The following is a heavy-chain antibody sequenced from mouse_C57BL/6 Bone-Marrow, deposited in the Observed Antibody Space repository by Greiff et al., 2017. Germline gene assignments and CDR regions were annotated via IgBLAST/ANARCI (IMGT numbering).Heavy chain of an antibody. CDR3: ARGVVITTVDY. D-gene: IGHD1-2*01. CDR2: IHPNSGST. J-gene: IGHJ2*01. V-gene: IGHV1-64*01. Sequence: QVQLQQPGAELVKPGASVKLSCKASGYTFTSYWMHWVKQRPGQGLEWIGMIHPNSGSTNYNEKFKSKATLTVDKSSSTAYMRLSSLTSEDSAFYCSARGVVITTVDYWGQGTTLTVSS. CDR1: GYTFTSYW.